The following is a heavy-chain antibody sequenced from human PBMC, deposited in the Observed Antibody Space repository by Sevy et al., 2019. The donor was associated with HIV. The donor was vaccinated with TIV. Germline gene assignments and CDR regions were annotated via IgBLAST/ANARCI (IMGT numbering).Heavy chain of an antibody. CDR1: GFTFSSYA. CDR3: AKDRSQYSSSWYDSSGWLIAYYFDY. V-gene: IGHV3-30*04. CDR2: ISYDGNNK. D-gene: IGHD6-13*01. J-gene: IGHJ4*02. Sequence: GGSLRLSCAASGFTFSSYAMNWVRQAPGKGLEWVALISYDGNNKYYADSVKGRFTISRDNSKNTLYLQMNSLRAEDTALYYCAKDRSQYSSSWYDSSGWLIAYYFDYWGQGTLVTVSS.